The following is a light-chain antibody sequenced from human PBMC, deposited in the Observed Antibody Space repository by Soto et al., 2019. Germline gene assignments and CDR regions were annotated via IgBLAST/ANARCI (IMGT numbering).Light chain of an antibody. Sequence: DIQMTQSPSTLSASVGDRVTITCRASQNVNGWLAWYQQKPGKAPKLLINKASTLESGVPSRFSGRGFGTEFPLTISSLQTDDFATYCCQQYDTRCTFGQGTKVEVK. CDR3: QQYDTRCT. CDR1: QNVNGW. J-gene: IGKJ1*01. V-gene: IGKV1-5*03. CDR2: KAS.